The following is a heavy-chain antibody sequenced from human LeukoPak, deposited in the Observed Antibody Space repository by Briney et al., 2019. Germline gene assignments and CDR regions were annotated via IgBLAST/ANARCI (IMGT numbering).Heavy chain of an antibody. J-gene: IGHJ4*02. CDR1: GFTFSSYW. CDR2: INSDGSST. D-gene: IGHD3-3*01. Sequence: GGSLRLSCAASGFTFSSYWMHWVRQAPGKGLVWVSRINSDGSSTSYADSVKGRFTISRDNAKNTLYLQMNSLRAEDTAVYYCAMVYDFWSGYPPYWGQGTLVTVSS. V-gene: IGHV3-74*01. CDR3: AMVYDFWSGYPPY.